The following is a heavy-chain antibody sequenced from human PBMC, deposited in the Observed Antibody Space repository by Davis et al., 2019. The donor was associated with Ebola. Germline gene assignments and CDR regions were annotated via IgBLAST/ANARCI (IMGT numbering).Heavy chain of an antibody. D-gene: IGHD3-22*01. CDR2: IIPMFRAP. Sequence: SVKVSCKASGGTFSSFAVGWVRQPPGQGLEWMGGIIPMFRAPNYAQKFQGRVTITADESTRTVFMEVSSLTPKDTAVYYCARVTTGYYYDSSDSPSWFDPWGQGTLVTVSS. J-gene: IGHJ5*02. CDR3: ARVTTGYYYDSSDSPSWFDP. V-gene: IGHV1-69*13. CDR1: GGTFSSFA.